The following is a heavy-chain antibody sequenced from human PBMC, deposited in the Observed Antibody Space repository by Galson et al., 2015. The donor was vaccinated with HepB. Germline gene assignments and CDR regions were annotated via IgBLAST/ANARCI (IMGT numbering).Heavy chain of an antibody. J-gene: IGHJ4*02. V-gene: IGHV3-23*01. D-gene: IGHD3-10*01. CDR1: GFTFSSYA. CDR3: AKGLLWFGELWMPFDY. CDR2: ISGSGGST. Sequence: SLRLSCAASGFTFSSYAMSWVRQAPGKGLEWVSAISGSGGSTYYADSVKGRFTISRDNSKNTLYLQMNSLRAEDTAVYYCAKGLLWFGELWMPFDYWGQGTLVTASS.